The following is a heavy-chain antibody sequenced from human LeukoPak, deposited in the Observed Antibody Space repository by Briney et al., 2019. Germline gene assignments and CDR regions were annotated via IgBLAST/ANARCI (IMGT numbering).Heavy chain of an antibody. V-gene: IGHV1-69*01. J-gene: IGHJ4*02. CDR3: AREWAGPSFDY. Sequence: ASVKVSCKASGGTFSSYAISWVRQAPGQGLEWMGGIIPIFGTANYAQKFQGRVTITADESTSTAYMELSSLRAEDTAVYFCAREWAGPSFDYWGQGTLVTVSS. CDR2: IIPIFGTA. CDR1: GGTFSSYA. D-gene: IGHD6-19*01.